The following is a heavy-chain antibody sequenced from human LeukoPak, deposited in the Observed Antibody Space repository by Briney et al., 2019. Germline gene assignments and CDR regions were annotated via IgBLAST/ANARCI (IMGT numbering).Heavy chain of an antibody. V-gene: IGHV4-34*01. Sequence: SETLSLTCAVYGGSFSGYYWSWIRRPPGKGLEWIGEINHSGSTNYNPSLKSRVTISVDTSKNQFSLKLSSVTAADTAVYYCARDRGGTTCPDYWGQGTLVTVSS. D-gene: IGHD1-7*01. J-gene: IGHJ4*02. CDR3: ARDRGGTTCPDY. CDR1: GGSFSGYY. CDR2: INHSGST.